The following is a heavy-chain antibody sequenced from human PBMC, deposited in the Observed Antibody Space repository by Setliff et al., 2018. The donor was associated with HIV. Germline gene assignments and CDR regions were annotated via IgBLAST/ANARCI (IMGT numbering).Heavy chain of an antibody. CDR3: ARGRVDDSSGYYGVVDYYYYYYMDV. D-gene: IGHD3-22*01. J-gene: IGHJ6*03. CDR1: GGSFSGYY. V-gene: IGHV4-34*01. Sequence: SETLSLTCAVYGGSFSGYYWSRIRQPPGKGLKWIGEINHSGSTNYNPSLKSRVTISVDTSKNQFSLKLSSVTAADTAVYYCARGRVDDSSGYYGVVDYYYYYYMDVWGKGTTVTVSS. CDR2: INHSGST.